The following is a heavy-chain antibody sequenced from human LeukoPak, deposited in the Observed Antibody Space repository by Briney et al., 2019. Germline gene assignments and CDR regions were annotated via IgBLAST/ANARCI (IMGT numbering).Heavy chain of an antibody. CDR2: INPNSGGT. J-gene: IGHJ4*02. V-gene: IGHV1-2*02. Sequence: GASVKVSFKASGYTFTDYYIHWVRQAPGQGLEWMGWINPNSGGTNYTQKFQGRVTMTRDTSISTAYLELNRLTSDDTAVYYCERVLARYGNLDYWGQGILVTVSS. CDR3: ERVLARYGNLDY. D-gene: IGHD1-14*01. CDR1: GYTFTDYY.